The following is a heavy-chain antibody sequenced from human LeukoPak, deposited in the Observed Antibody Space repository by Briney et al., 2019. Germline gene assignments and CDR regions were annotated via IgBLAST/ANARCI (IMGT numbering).Heavy chain of an antibody. CDR2: IQDSGSKK. D-gene: IGHD5-12*01. Sequence: GGCLRLSCAASGFTFSNYDMHWVRQAPGKGLEWVAFIQDSGSKKYYVDSVEGRFTISRDNSKNTLYVQMNSLRTEDTAVYYCAKGGRHGHSSYERGYFGFWGQGTLVTVSS. CDR1: GFTFSNYD. V-gene: IGHV3-30*02. J-gene: IGHJ4*02. CDR3: AKGGRHGHSSYERGYFGF.